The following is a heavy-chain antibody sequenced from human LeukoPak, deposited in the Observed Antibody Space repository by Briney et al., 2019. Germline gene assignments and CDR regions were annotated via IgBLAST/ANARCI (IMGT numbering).Heavy chain of an antibody. V-gene: IGHV4-39*07. J-gene: IGHJ6*03. CDR2: IYYSGST. CDR1: GGSISSSSYY. Sequence: SETLSLTCTVSGGSISSSSYYWGWIRQPPGKGLEWIGSIYYSGSTYYNPSLKSRITMSVDTSKNQFSLRLSSVTAADTAVYYCARGRSSMVRGYYYYYMDVWGKGTTVTISS. CDR3: ARGRSSMVRGYYYYYMDV. D-gene: IGHD3-10*01.